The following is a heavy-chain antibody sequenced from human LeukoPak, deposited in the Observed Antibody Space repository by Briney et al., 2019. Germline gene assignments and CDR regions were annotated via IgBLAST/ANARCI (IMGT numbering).Heavy chain of an antibody. J-gene: IGHJ4*02. CDR2: IWYDGSNK. CDR3: ARDGGIGGSCYSDY. Sequence: PGGSLRLSCAASGFTFSSYGMHWVRQAPGKGLEWVAVIWYDGSNKYYADYVKGRFTISRDNSKNRLYLQVNSLRAEDTAVYYCARDGGIGGSCYSDYWGQGTLVTVSS. CDR1: GFTFSSYG. V-gene: IGHV3-33*01. D-gene: IGHD2-15*01.